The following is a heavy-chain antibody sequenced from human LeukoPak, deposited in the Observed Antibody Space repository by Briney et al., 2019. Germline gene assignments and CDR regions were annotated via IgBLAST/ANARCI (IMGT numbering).Heavy chain of an antibody. Sequence: SETLSLTCTVSSGSVSSGNSYWSWLRQPPGNGLEWIGHIYYTETTNYNPTLKSRVTMSVDTAKNQLSLEMSSVTAADTAVYYCARAGGDTTSSQDLDFWGQGTLVTVSS. CDR2: IYYTETT. V-gene: IGHV4-61*01. J-gene: IGHJ4*02. CDR3: ARAGGDTTSSQDLDF. CDR1: SGSVSSGNSY. D-gene: IGHD6-6*01.